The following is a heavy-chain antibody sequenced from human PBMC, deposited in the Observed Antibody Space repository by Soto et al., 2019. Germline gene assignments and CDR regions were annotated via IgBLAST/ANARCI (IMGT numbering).Heavy chain of an antibody. D-gene: IGHD3-22*01. CDR2: IYYSGST. Sequence: SETLSLTCTVSGGSISSGGYYWSWIRQHPGKGLEWIGYIYYSGSTYYNQSLKSRVTISVDTSKNQFSLKLSSVTAADTAVYYCARGEYYDSSGYPTHFDYWGQGTLVTVSS. CDR3: ARGEYYDSSGYPTHFDY. V-gene: IGHV4-31*03. CDR1: GGSISSGGYY. J-gene: IGHJ4*02.